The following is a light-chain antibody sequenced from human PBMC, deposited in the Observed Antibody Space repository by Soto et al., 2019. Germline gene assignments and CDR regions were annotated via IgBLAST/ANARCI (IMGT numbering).Light chain of an antibody. CDR1: SSDVGGYNY. J-gene: IGLJ2*01. Sequence: QSALTQAASVSGSPGQSITISCTGTSSDVGGYNYVSWYQQHPGKAPKLMIYDVSNRPSGVSNRFSGSKSGNTASLTISGLQAEDEAVYYCSSYTSSSTPVVFGGGTKLTVL. CDR2: DVS. V-gene: IGLV2-14*01. CDR3: SSYTSSSTPVV.